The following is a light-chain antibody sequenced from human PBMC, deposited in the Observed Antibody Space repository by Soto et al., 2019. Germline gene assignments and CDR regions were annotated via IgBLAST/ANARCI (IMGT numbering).Light chain of an antibody. J-gene: IGLJ1*01. Sequence: QSVLTQPPSASGAPGQRVTISCSGSASNIGRDPVNWYQQVPGTAPKLLIYENNHRPSGVPDRFSGSKSGTSASQVISGLQSEDEAEYFCAGWDGSLKGFVFGTGTKLTVL. CDR1: ASNIGRDP. CDR2: ENN. V-gene: IGLV1-44*01. CDR3: AGWDGSLKGFV.